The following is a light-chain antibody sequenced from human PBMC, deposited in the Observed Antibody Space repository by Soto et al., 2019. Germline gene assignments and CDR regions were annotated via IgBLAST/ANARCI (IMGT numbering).Light chain of an antibody. CDR2: GTD. J-gene: IGLJ2*01. CDR3: LLYYGGVVI. V-gene: IGLV7-43*01. CDR1: TGRVTSDHS. Sequence: QAVVTQEPSLTVSPGGTVTLTCASSTGRVTSDHSANWLQQKPGQAPRALIYGTDTKHSWTPARFSGSLLGGKAALTLSGVQPEYEADYYCLLYYGGVVIFGGGTKLTVL.